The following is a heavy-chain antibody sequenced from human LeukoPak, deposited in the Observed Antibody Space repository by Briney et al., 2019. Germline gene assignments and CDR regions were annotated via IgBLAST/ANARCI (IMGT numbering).Heavy chain of an antibody. CDR1: GFTVSSNY. CDR2: IYSGGST. Sequence: GGSLRLSCAASGFTVSSNYMSWVRQAPGKGLEWVSVIYSGGSTYYADSVKGRFTISRDNSKNTLYLQMNSLRAEDTAVYYCARDRVGFGELPYGMDVWGQGTTVTVSS. CDR3: ARDRVGFGELPYGMDV. D-gene: IGHD3-10*01. V-gene: IGHV3-53*01. J-gene: IGHJ6*02.